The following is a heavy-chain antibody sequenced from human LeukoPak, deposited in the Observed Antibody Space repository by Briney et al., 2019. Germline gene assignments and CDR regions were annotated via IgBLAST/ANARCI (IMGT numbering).Heavy chain of an antibody. J-gene: IGHJ6*02. CDR2: INHSGST. CDR1: GGSFSGYY. D-gene: IGHD3-22*01. V-gene: IGHV4-34*01. CDR3: ARRYDSSVAGMDV. Sequence: PSETLSLTCAVYGGSFSGYYWSWIRQPPGKGLEWIGEINHSGSTNYNPSLKSRVTISVDTSKNQFSLKLSSVTAADTAVYYCARRYDSSVAGMDVWGQGTTVTVSS.